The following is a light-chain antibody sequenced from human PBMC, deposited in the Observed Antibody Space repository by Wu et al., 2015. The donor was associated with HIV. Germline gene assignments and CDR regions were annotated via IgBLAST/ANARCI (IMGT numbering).Light chain of an antibody. V-gene: IGKV3-20*01. J-gene: IGKJ4*01. CDR2: GAS. CDR1: QSVSSGS. CDR3: QQYVSSPLT. Sequence: EIVLTQSPGTLSLSPGERATLSCRASQSVSSGSLAWYQQKPGQAPGLLIYGASSRATGIPDRFSGSGSGTDFTLTISRLEPEDFAVYYCQQYVSSPLTFGGGTKVEIK.